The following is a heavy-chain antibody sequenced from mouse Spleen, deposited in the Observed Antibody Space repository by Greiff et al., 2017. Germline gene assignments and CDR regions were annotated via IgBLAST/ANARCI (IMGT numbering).Heavy chain of an antibody. CDR2: IDPENGDT. V-gene: IGHV14-4*01. D-gene: IGHD2-5*01. J-gene: IGHJ2*01. Sequence: VQLQQSGAELVRPGASVKLSCTASGFNIKDDYMHWVKQRPEQGLEWIGWIDPENGDTEYASKFQGKATITADTSSNTAYLQLSSLTSEDTAVYYCTDKGSNYVYWGQGTTLTVSS. CDR3: TDKGSNYVY. CDR1: GFNIKDDY.